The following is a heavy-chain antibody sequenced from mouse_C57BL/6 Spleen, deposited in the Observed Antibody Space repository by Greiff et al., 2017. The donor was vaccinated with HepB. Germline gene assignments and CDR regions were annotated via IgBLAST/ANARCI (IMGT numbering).Heavy chain of an antibody. D-gene: IGHD1-2*01. J-gene: IGHJ4*01. CDR2: IYPRSGNT. CDR3: ARYLRPSMDY. Sequence: VKLVESGAELARPGASVKLSCKASGYTFTSYGISWVKQRTGQGLEWIGEIYPRSGNTYYNEKFKGKATLTADKSSSTAYMELRSLTAEDSAVYFCARYLRPSMDYWGQGTSVTVSS. CDR1: GYTFTSYG. V-gene: IGHV1-81*01.